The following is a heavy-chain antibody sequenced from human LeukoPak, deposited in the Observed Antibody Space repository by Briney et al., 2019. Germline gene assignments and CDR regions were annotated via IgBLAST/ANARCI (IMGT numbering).Heavy chain of an antibody. CDR3: AKGFDSSWYEVHY. V-gene: IGHV3-23*01. CDR1: GFTFSSYA. CDR2: ISGSGGST. Sequence: PGGSLRLSCAAPGFTFSSYAMSWVRQAPGKGLEWVSAISGSGGSTYYADSVKSRSTITRDNSKNTLYLQMNSLRAEDKAVYYCAKGFDSSWYEVHYWGQGTLVTVSS. D-gene: IGHD6-13*01. J-gene: IGHJ4*02.